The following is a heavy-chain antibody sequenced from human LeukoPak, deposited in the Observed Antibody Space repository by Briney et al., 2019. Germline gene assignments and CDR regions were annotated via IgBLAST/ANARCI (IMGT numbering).Heavy chain of an antibody. J-gene: IGHJ4*02. D-gene: IGHD4/OR15-4a*01. CDR2: IYYSGST. CDR1: GGCISSYY. Sequence: SETLSLTCTVSGGCISSYYWSWIRQPPGKGLEWIGYIYYSGSTNYNPSLKSRVTISVDTSKNQFSLKLSSVTAADTAVYYCARRAGAYSHPYDYWGQGTLVTVSS. V-gene: IGHV4-59*01. CDR3: ARRAGAYSHPYDY.